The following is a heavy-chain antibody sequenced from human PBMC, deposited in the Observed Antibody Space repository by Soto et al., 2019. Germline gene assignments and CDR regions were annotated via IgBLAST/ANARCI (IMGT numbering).Heavy chain of an antibody. CDR3: VRGSVHYMDV. CDR1: GFTFSFFC. J-gene: IGHJ6*03. Sequence: EVQLVESGAGLVQPGGSMRFSVPASGFTFSFFCRDGARQAPGKGLTWLANIKEDGSETYYLESVKGRCTISRDNAKNSLHMQMNSLRAEDTAVYYCVRGSVHYMDVWGTGTPVTVSS. CDR2: IKEDGSET. V-gene: IGHV3-7*01.